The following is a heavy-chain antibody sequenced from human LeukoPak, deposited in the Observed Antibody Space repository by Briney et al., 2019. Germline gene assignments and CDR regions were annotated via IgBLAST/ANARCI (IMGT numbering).Heavy chain of an antibody. CDR3: AREVRYLYYMDV. J-gene: IGHJ6*03. Sequence: SETLSLTCTVSGDSISSHYWSWIRQPPGKGLEWIGYIYYSGSTNYNPSLKSRVTISVDTSKNQFSLKLSSVTAADTAVYYCAREVRYLYYMDVWGKGTTVTVSS. CDR2: IYYSGST. CDR1: GDSISSHY. D-gene: IGHD2-2*02. V-gene: IGHV4-59*11.